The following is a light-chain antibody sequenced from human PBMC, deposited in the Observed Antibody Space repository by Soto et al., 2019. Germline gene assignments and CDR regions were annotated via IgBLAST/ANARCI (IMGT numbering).Light chain of an antibody. CDR3: VLYMGSGIRV. CDR1: SGSVSTKYY. V-gene: IGLV8-61*01. CDR2: STY. Sequence: QTVVTQEPSFSVSPGGTVTLTCGLSSGSVSTKYYPSWYQQTPGQPPRTLIHSTYTRSSGVPDRFSGSILGNKAALTITGAQADDESDYYCVLYMGSGIRVFGGGTKLTVL. J-gene: IGLJ3*02.